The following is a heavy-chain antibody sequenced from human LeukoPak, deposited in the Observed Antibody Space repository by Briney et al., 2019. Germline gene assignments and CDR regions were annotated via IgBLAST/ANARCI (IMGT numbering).Heavy chain of an antibody. CDR2: ISGSGGST. CDR1: GFTFDDYA. Sequence: GGSLRLSCAASGFTFDDYAMHWVRQGPGKGLEWVSGISGSGGSTYYSDSVKGRFTISRDNSKNTLYLQMNSLRAEDTAVYYCARGMTYNAYWGQGTLVTVSS. J-gene: IGHJ4*02. D-gene: IGHD1-14*01. V-gene: IGHV3-23*01. CDR3: ARGMTYNAY.